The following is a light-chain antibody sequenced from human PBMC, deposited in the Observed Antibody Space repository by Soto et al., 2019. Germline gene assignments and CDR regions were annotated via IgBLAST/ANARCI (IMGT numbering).Light chain of an antibody. CDR1: QVIGSRY. Sequence: EIVMTQSPGTLSLSPGERATISCRASQVIGSRYLAWYHQKSGQAPRLLIYGASSSATGIPDRFSGSGSGTDFTLTISRREPEDVGVYYYQQFGSSIPHTFGQGTKLEIK. V-gene: IGKV3-20*01. CDR2: GAS. J-gene: IGKJ2*01. CDR3: QQFGSSIPHT.